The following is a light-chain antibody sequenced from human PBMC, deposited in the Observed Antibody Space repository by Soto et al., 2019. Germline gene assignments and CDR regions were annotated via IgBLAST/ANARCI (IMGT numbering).Light chain of an antibody. V-gene: IGKV3-11*01. CDR2: DAS. Sequence: EIVLTQSPATLSLSPGERATLSCRASQSVKSYLAWYQQKPGQAPRLLIYDASNRATGIPARFSGSGSGTDFTLTISSLEPEDFAVYYCQQRSNFFTFGPGTKVDIK. CDR1: QSVKSY. CDR3: QQRSNFFT. J-gene: IGKJ3*01.